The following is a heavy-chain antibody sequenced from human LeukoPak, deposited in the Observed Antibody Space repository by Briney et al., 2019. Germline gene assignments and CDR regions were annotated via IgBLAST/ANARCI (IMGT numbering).Heavy chain of an antibody. J-gene: IGHJ3*02. CDR3: ARDAYSSGWYRGGGDAFDI. D-gene: IGHD6-19*01. V-gene: IGHV3-48*01. CDR2: ISSSSSTI. CDR1: GFTFSSYR. Sequence: GGSLRLSCAASGFTFSSYRMNWVRQAPGKGLEWVSYISSSSSTIYYADSVKGRFTISRDNAKNSLYLQMNSLRAEDTAVYYCARDAYSSGWYRGGGDAFDIWGQGTMVTVSS.